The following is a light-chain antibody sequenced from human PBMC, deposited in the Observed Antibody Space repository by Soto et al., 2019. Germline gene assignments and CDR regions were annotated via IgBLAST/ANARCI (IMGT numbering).Light chain of an antibody. V-gene: IGLV4-60*02. CDR3: ETWDSNTHV. J-gene: IGLJ3*02. Sequence: QAVRTQSSSASASLGSSVKLTCTLSSGHSSYIIAWHQQQPGKAPRYLMKLEGSGSYNKGSGVPDRFSGSSSGADRYLTISNLQFEDEADYYCETWDSNTHVFGGGTKLNVL. CDR1: SGHSSYI. CDR2: LEGSGSY.